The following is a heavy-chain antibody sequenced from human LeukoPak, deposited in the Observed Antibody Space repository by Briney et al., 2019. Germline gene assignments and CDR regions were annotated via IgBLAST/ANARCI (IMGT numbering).Heavy chain of an antibody. D-gene: IGHD4-17*01. Sequence: GGSLRLSCAASGFMFSKYDMHWVRQVTGKGLEWVSGIDRDGVTYYSGSVRGRFTSSRENAKNSLDLQMNTLRAGDTGVYYCARENLEYGDYAIDYWGQGILVIVSS. CDR2: IDRDGVT. CDR1: GFMFSKYD. J-gene: IGHJ4*02. CDR3: ARENLEYGDYAIDY. V-gene: IGHV3-13*01.